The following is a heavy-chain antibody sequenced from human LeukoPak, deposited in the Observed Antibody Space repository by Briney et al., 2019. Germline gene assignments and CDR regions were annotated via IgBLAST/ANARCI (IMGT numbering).Heavy chain of an antibody. CDR1: GYTFTSYD. Sequence: ASVKVSCKASGYTFTSYDINWVRQATGQGLEWMGWMNPNSGNTGYAQKFQGRVTMTRTTSISTAYMELSSLRSEDTAVYYCARGLKGVVMNYYYYYMDVWGKGTTVTVSS. CDR3: ARGLKGVVMNYYYYYMDV. D-gene: IGHD3-3*01. J-gene: IGHJ6*03. V-gene: IGHV1-8*01. CDR2: MNPNSGNT.